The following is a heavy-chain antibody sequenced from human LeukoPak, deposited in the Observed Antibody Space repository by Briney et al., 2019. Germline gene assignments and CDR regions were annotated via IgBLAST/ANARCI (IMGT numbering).Heavy chain of an antibody. CDR3: ARGGRSPDY. Sequence: GGSLRLSCAASGFTLSGYYMTWVRQAPGKRLEWVANVNEGGSEEHYVDSVKGRFTISRDNAKNSLFLQMNSLRDEDAAVYYCARGGRSPDYWGQGTLVIVSS. CDR2: VNEGGSEE. V-gene: IGHV3-7*04. CDR1: GFTLSGYY. J-gene: IGHJ4*02.